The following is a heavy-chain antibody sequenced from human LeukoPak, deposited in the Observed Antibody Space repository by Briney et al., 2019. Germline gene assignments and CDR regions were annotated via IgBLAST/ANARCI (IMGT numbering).Heavy chain of an antibody. CDR2: ISSSGSTI. Sequence: GGSLRLSCAASGFTFSSYEMNWVRQAPGKGLEWVSYISSSGSTIYYADSVKGRFTISRDNAKNTLYLQVNSLRAEDTAVYYCARDGRFLEFYYYYYMDVWGKGTTVTVSS. CDR1: GFTFSSYE. V-gene: IGHV3-48*03. J-gene: IGHJ6*03. D-gene: IGHD3-3*01. CDR3: ARDGRFLEFYYYYYMDV.